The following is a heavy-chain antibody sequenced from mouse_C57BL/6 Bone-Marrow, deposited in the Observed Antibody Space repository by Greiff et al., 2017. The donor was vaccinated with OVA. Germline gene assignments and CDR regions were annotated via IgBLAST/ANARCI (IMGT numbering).Heavy chain of an antibody. J-gene: IGHJ4*01. Sequence: VQLQQSGPELARPWASVKISCQAFYTFSRRVHFAIRDTNYWMQWVKQRPSYNQKFKGKATLTADKSSSTAYMQLSSLTSEDSAVYYCARDWITTVVAPHYYAMDYWGQGTSVTVSS. CDR3: SEDSAVYYCARDWITTVVAPHYYAMDY. V-gene: IGHV1-4*01. CDR1: YTFSRRVH. D-gene: IGHD1-1*01.